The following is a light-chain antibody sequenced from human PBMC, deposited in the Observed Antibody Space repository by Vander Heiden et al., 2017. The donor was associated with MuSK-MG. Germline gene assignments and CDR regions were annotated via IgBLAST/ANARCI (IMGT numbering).Light chain of an antibody. V-gene: IGLV2-23*02. CDR2: EVN. CDR3: CSFTTSGTLV. J-gene: IGLJ3*02. CDR1: SSDIGAHDQ. Sequence: QSALTQPASVSGSPGQSITISCSGTSSDIGAHDQVSWYQVYPGKVPKFLIYEVNKRPSGVSTRFSGSKSGNWASLTTWGLQAEDEADYYCCSFTTSGTLVFGGGTKLTGL.